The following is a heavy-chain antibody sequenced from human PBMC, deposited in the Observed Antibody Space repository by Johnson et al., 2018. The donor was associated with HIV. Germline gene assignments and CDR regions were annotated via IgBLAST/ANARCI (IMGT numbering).Heavy chain of an antibody. Sequence: EVQLVESGGGLVQPGGSLRLSCAASGFTFSSYWMSWVRQAPGKGLEWVSVIYSGGSTYYADSVKGRFTIPRANSKNTLYLQMNSLRAEDTAVYYCARGLRWSSGLDGYAFDIWGQGTMVTVSS. V-gene: IGHV3-66*02. CDR1: GFTFSSYW. CDR3: ARGLRWSSGLDGYAFDI. CDR2: IYSGGST. D-gene: IGHD6-19*01. J-gene: IGHJ3*02.